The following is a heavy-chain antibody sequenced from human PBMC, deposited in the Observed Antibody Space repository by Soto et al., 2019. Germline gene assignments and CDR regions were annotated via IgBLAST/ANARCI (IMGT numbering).Heavy chain of an antibody. V-gene: IGHV3-66*01. CDR3: AREPRYCRGGSCSITGDAYDI. CDR2: ISNRGDT. J-gene: IGHJ3*02. Sequence: EVQLVESGGGLVQPGGSLRLSCTASGFIVSDTYVNWVRQAPGKGLEWASVISNRGDTHYADSVRGRFSLSRDISDNTLHLQMNNLRVEDTAVYYCAREPRYCRGGSCSITGDAYDIWGQGTMVTVSS. D-gene: IGHD2-15*01. CDR1: GFIVSDTY.